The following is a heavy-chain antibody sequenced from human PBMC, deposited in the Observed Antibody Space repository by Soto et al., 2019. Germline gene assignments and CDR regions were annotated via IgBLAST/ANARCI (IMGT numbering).Heavy chain of an antibody. Sequence: EVQLLESGGGFVQPGRSLRLSCAASGFTFISYDMSWVRQAPGKGLEWVSAISGSGGSSYYADSVKGRFTISRDNSKNTLYLQMNSLRAEDTAVYYCSKLRGAYPYAHWGQGAMVTV. V-gene: IGHV3-23*01. J-gene: IGHJ4*02. CDR3: SKLRGAYPYAH. D-gene: IGHD2-2*01. CDR1: GFTFISYD. CDR2: ISGSGGSS.